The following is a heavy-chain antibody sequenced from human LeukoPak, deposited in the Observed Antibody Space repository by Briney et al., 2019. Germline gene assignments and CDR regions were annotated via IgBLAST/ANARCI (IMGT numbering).Heavy chain of an antibody. CDR3: ARDWGYDISTGYYNAPGY. Sequence: PGGSLRLSCAASGFTFSSYAMSWVRQAPGKGLEWVSAISGSGGSTYYADSVKGRFTISRDNSKNTLYLQMNSLRAEDTAVYYCARDWGYDISTGYYNAPGYWGQGTLVTVSS. V-gene: IGHV3-23*01. CDR1: GFTFSSYA. J-gene: IGHJ4*02. CDR2: ISGSGGST. D-gene: IGHD3-9*01.